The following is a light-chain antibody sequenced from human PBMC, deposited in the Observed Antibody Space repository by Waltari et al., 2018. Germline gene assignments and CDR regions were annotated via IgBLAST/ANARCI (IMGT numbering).Light chain of an antibody. CDR2: WAS. J-gene: IGKJ2*01. V-gene: IGKV4-1*01. Sequence: VIPRFPASRAVLLGGRPTTNSTPTHGVLYSPNQKKYLAWYQQKPGQPPNLLIHWASTREAGVPDRFSGSGSGTNFTLTSSSLQAEDVAVYYCQQHYHVPLTFGQGTKVEI. CDR3: QQHYHVPLT. CDR1: HGVLYSPNQKKY.